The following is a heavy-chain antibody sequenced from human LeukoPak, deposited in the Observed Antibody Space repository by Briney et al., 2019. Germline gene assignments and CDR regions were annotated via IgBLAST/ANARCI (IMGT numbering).Heavy chain of an antibody. CDR2: INPNSGGT. CDR1: GYTFTGYY. D-gene: IGHD3-9*01. Sequence: ASVKVSCKASGYTFTGYYMHWVRQAPGQGLEWMGWINPNSGGTNYAQKFQGRVTMTRDTSISTAYMELSRLRSDDTAVYYCARDKGVLRYFDNDYWGQGTLVTVSS. J-gene: IGHJ4*02. V-gene: IGHV1-2*02. CDR3: ARDKGVLRYFDNDY.